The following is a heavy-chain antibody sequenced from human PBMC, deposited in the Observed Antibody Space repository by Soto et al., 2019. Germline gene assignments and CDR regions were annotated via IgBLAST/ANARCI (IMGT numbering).Heavy chain of an antibody. Sequence: PGESLKISCKGSGYDFTTYWIGWMRQMTGKGLEHMGIIYPGDSDIRYSPSFQGQYSISVDKSINTAYLQWSSLGASDTAMYFCAKLQTRETYATAVWDYWGQGTQVTVSS. CDR3: AKLQTRETYATAVWDY. V-gene: IGHV5-51*01. D-gene: IGHD2-2*01. CDR2: IYPGDSDI. CDR1: GYDFTTYW. J-gene: IGHJ4*02.